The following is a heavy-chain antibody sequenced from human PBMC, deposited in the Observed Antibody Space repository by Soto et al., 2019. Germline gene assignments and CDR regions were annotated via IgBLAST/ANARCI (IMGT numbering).Heavy chain of an antibody. J-gene: IGHJ6*03. CDR1: GFSFSSYW. CDR2: IKQDGSDK. D-gene: IGHD1-1*01. CDR3: ARVSHATFRSAPGQHYYYMDV. Sequence: GGSLRLSCAASGFSFSSYWMTWVRQAPGTGPEWVANIKQDGSDKYYVDSVKGRFTISRDNAKDSLYLHMNSLRAEDTALYYCARVSHATFRSAPGQHYYYMDVWGKGTTVTVSS. V-gene: IGHV3-7*04.